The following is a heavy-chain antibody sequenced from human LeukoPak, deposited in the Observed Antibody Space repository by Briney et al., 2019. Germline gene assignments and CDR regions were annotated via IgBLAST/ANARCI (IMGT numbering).Heavy chain of an antibody. CDR2: TIPIFGTA. Sequence: ASVKVSCKASGGTFSSYAISWVRQAPGQGLEWMGGTIPIFGTANYAQKFQGRVTITADESTSTAYMELSSLRSEDTAVYYCARGEGDYSWFDPWGQGTLVTVSS. J-gene: IGHJ5*02. CDR3: ARGEGDYSWFDP. CDR1: GGTFSSYA. V-gene: IGHV1-69*13. D-gene: IGHD2-21*02.